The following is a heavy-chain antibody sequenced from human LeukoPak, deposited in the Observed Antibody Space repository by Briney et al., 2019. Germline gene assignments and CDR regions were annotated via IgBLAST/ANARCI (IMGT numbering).Heavy chain of an antibody. D-gene: IGHD3-9*01. CDR3: ARVLTGYYDNYFDY. Sequence: ASVKVSCKASGYTFTSYGISWVRQAPGQGLEWMGWISAYNGNTNYAQKLQGRVTMTTDTSTSTAYMELRSLRSDDTAVYYCARVLTGYYDNYFDYWGQGTLVTVSS. J-gene: IGHJ4*02. CDR2: ISAYNGNT. V-gene: IGHV1-18*01. CDR1: GYTFTSYG.